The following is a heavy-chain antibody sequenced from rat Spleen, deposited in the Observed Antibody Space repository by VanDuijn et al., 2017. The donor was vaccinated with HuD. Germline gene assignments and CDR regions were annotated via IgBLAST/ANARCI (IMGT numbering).Heavy chain of an antibody. J-gene: IGHJ2*01. D-gene: IGHD1-6*01. CDR2: MWSGGGT. Sequence: QVQLKESGPGLVQPSQTLSLTCTVSGFSLTSYHVSWVRQPPGKSLVWMGTMWSGGGTSYNSAVQSRLSISRDTSKSQVFLKMNSLQTDDTGTYYCARHDYYFDYWGQGVMVTVAS. CDR1: GFSLTSYH. CDR3: ARHDYYFDY. V-gene: IGHV2-72*01.